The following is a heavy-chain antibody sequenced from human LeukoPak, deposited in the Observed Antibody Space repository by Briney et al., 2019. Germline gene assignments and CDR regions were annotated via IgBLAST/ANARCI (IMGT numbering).Heavy chain of an antibody. CDR3: ATISGSFEYLDY. D-gene: IGHD1-26*01. V-gene: IGHV3-23*01. J-gene: IGHJ4*02. CDR2: ISASGGVT. Sequence: GGSLRLSCAASGFTFSSYAMSWVSQAPGKGLEWVSGISASGGVTYSAESVRGRFTISRDNSKNTLYLQMNSLRVDDTAAYYCATISGSFEYLDYWGQGTLVTVSS. CDR1: GFTFSSYA.